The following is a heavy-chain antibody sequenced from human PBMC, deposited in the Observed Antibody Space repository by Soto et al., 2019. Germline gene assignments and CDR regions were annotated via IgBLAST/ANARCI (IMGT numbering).Heavy chain of an antibody. Sequence: QVQLVESGGGVVQPGRSLRLSCAASGFTFSSYGRHWVRQAPGKGLEWVAVIWYDASNKYYADSVKGRFTISRDYSKNTLYLQMNSLRAEDTAVYYCARDVMVTAMVMWYFDLWGRGTLVTVSS. CDR3: ARDVMVTAMVMWYFDL. CDR1: GFTFSSYG. D-gene: IGHD2-21*02. V-gene: IGHV3-33*01. J-gene: IGHJ2*01. CDR2: IWYDASNK.